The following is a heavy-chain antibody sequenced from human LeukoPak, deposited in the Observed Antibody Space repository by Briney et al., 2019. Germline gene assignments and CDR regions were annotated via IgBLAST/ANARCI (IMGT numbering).Heavy chain of an antibody. J-gene: IGHJ5*02. D-gene: IGHD3-10*01. CDR2: ISSSGSTI. V-gene: IGHV3-48*03. CDR3: ARRKVRGVILSYNWFDP. Sequence: PGGSLRLSCAASGFTFSSYEMNWVRQAPGKGLEWVSYISSSGSTIYYADSVKGRFTISRDNAKNSLYLQMNSLRAEDTAVYYCARRKVRGVILSYNWFDPWGQGTLVTVSS. CDR1: GFTFSSYE.